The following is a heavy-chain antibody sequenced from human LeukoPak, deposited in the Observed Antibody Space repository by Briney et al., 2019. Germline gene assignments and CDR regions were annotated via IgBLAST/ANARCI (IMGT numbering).Heavy chain of an antibody. V-gene: IGHV3-23*01. Sequence: PGGSLRLSCAASGFIFSNYVMSWVRQAPGKGPEWVAAISGSSVKTYYADSVKGRFTISRDDPKNTLYLQMNSLRAEDTAIYYCTREEAYFDSLLAYYFDYWGQGTLVTVPS. CDR1: GFIFSNYV. CDR2: ISGSSVKT. D-gene: IGHD3-9*01. J-gene: IGHJ4*02. CDR3: TREEAYFDSLLAYYFDY.